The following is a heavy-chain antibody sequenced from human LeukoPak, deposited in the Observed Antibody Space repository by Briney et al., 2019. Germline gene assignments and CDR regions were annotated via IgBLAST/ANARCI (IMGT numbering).Heavy chain of an antibody. CDR3: ARLLDNDISGDPDTFDV. V-gene: IGHV4-59*01. CDR2: IYYSGST. D-gene: IGHD3-22*01. CDR1: GGSISTYY. Sequence: TASETLSLTCTVSGGSISTYYWSWIRQSPGKGLEWIGSIYYSGSTNYNPSLQSRVTISIDTSKSQFSLKLTSVTSADTAVYSCARLLDNDISGDPDTFDVWGQGTTVIVSS. J-gene: IGHJ3*01.